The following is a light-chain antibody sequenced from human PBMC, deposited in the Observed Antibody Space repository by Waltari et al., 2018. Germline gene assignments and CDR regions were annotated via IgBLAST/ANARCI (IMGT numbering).Light chain of an antibody. V-gene: IGLV1-44*01. CDR1: RSKIRGNT. J-gene: IGLJ3*02. Sequence: QTVPTQPPSASRTPEQQVTIYCSVSRSKIRGNTVNWYQQLPGTAPKLLIYNNDQRPSGVPDRFSGSKSGTSASLAISGLQSEDEADYYCAAWDDSRNGPVFGGGTKLPVL. CDR3: AAWDDSRNGPV. CDR2: NND.